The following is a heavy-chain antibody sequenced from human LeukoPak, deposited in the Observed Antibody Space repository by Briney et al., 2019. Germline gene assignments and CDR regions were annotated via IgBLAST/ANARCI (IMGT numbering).Heavy chain of an antibody. J-gene: IGHJ6*03. CDR1: GGSISSYY. CDR2: IYTSGST. D-gene: IGHD3-10*02. V-gene: IGHV4-4*09. CDR3: ARRGFTVFGGLKAEPRPPESARSTGYYYYYMDV. Sequence: PSETLSLTCTVSGGSISSYYWSWIRQPPGKGLEWIGYIYTSGSTNYNPSLKSRVTISVDTSKNQFSLKLSSVTAADTAVYYCARRGFTVFGGLKAEPRPPESARSTGYYYYYMDVWGKGTTVTVSS.